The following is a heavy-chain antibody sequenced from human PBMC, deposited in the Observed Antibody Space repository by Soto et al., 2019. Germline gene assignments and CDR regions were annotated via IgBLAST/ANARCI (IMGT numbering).Heavy chain of an antibody. V-gene: IGHV4-30-4*01. J-gene: IGHJ4*02. D-gene: IGHD3-16*02. CDR3: ASRYLY. CDR1: GASISNGDYS. CDR2: IDSSGST. Sequence: SETLSLTCTVFGASISNGDYSWSWIRQPPGWGLEWIGYIDSSGSTYYNPSLKSRLTMSVDMSKNQVSLRLMSVSAADTAVYYCASRYLYWGQGLLVTVSS.